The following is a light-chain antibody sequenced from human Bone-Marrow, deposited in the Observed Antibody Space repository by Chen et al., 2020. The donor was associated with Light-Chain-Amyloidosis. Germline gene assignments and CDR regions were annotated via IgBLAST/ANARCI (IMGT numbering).Light chain of an antibody. CDR1: SSDLGGDNH. Sequence: QSALTQPASVSGSPGQSITISCTGTSSDLGGDNHFSWYQQHPDKAPKLMIYEVTNRPSWVPDRFSGSKSDNTASLTISGLQTEDEADYFCSSYTITNTLVFGSGTRVTVL. V-gene: IGLV2-14*01. J-gene: IGLJ1*01. CDR3: SSYTITNTLV. CDR2: EVT.